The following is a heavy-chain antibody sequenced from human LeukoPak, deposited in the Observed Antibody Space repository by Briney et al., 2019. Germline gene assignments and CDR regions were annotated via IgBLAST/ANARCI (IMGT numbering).Heavy chain of an antibody. V-gene: IGHV3-66*01. J-gene: IGHJ6*02. CDR1: GFTVSSNY. CDR3: AREKVGATPSHYYYYGMDV. CDR2: IYSGGST. Sequence: GGSLRLSCAASGFTVSSNYMSWVRQAPGKGLEWVSVIYSGGSTYYADSVKGRFTISRDNSKNTLYLQMNSLRAEDTAVYYCAREKVGATPSHYYYYGMDVWSQGTTVTVSS. D-gene: IGHD1-26*01.